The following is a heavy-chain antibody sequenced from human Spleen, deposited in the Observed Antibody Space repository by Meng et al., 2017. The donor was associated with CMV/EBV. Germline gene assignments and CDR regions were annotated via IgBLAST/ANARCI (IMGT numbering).Heavy chain of an antibody. CDR1: GFTFDSYE. CDR2: ITSGGTT. J-gene: IGHJ4*02. V-gene: IGHV3-23*01. D-gene: IGHD3-3*01. Sequence: GGSLRLSCAASGFTFDSYEMNWVRQAPGRGLEWVATITSGGTTHYADSVRGRCTISRDNSNNTLYLQMNSLRAEDTAVYFCARLLEWLLSAFDSWGQGAPVTVSS. CDR3: ARLLEWLLSAFDS.